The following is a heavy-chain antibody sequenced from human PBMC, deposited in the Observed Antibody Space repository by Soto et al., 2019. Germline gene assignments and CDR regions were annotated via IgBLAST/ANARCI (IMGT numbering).Heavy chain of an antibody. J-gene: IGHJ6*02. V-gene: IGHV3-30-3*01. CDR1: GFTFSSYA. Sequence: QVQLVESGGGVVQPGRSLRLSCAASGFTFSSYAMHWLRQAPGKGLRWVAVISYDGSNKYYADSVKGRFTISRDNSKNTLYLQMNSLRAEDTAVYYCARDVVLDYGHYYYYGMDVWGQGTTVTVSS. CDR2: ISYDGSNK. CDR3: ARDVVLDYGHYYYYGMDV. D-gene: IGHD4-17*01.